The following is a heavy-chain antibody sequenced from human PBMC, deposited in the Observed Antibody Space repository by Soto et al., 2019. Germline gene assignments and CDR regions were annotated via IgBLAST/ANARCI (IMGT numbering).Heavy chain of an antibody. CDR3: ARDKYCSGGSCRKNWFDP. Sequence: PSETLSLTCTVSGGSISSGDYYWSWIRQPPGKGLEWLAYIYDDGSANYNPSLKSRATISLDMSKNQFSLKLTSVTAADTAVYYCARDKYCSGGSCRKNWFDPWGQGTLVTVSS. D-gene: IGHD2-15*01. CDR1: GGSISSGDYY. J-gene: IGHJ5*02. CDR2: IYDDGSA. V-gene: IGHV4-61*08.